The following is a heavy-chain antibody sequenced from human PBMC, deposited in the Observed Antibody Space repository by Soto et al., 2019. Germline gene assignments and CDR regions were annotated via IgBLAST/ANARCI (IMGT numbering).Heavy chain of an antibody. CDR1: GYSISSGYY. CDR2: IYHSGST. CDR3: ARGQCDTHLPHYY. V-gene: IGHV4-38-2*01. D-gene: IGHD6-19*01. J-gene: IGHJ4*02. Sequence: SETLSLTCAVSGYSISSGYYWGWIRQPPGKGLEWIGSIYHSGSTYYNPSLKSRVTISVDTAKNQFSLRLSSVTATGTAVFYCARGQCDTHLPHYYWGQGTLVTVSS.